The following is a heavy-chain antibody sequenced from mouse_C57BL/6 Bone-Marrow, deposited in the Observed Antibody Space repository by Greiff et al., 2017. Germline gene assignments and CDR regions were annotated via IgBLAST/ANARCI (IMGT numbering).Heavy chain of an antibody. Sequence: VQLQQSGAELARPGASVKMSCKASGYTFTSYTMHWVKQRPGQGLEWIGYINPSSGYTQYTQKFKDKATLTADKSSSTAYMQLSSLTSEDSAVYYCSPLYYRFAYWGQGTLVTVSA. V-gene: IGHV1-4*01. CDR1: GYTFTSYT. J-gene: IGHJ3*01. CDR2: INPSSGYT. CDR3: SPLYYRFAY. D-gene: IGHD2-1*01.